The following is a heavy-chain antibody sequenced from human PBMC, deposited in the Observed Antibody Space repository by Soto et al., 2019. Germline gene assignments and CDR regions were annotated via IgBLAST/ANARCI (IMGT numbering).Heavy chain of an antibody. Sequence: SETLSLTCTVSGGSISSGDYYWSWIRQPPGKGLEWIGYIYYSGSTYYNPSLKSRVTISVDTSKNQFSLKLSSVTAADTAVYYCDRERPDGSRLDPSGQGTLVTVSS. CDR3: DRERPDGSRLDP. CDR2: IYYSGST. V-gene: IGHV4-30-4*01. CDR1: GGSISSGDYY. D-gene: IGHD6-13*01. J-gene: IGHJ5*02.